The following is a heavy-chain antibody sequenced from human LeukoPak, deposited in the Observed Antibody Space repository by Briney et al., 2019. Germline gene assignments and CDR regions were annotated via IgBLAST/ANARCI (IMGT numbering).Heavy chain of an antibody. Sequence: PGGSLRLSCAASGFTFSSYAMSWVRRAPGKGLEWASAISSNGGGTFYADSVKGQFTISRDNSQNTLYLQMNSLRAEDTAIYYCAKHYGSGTYYNYLDYWGQGTLVTVSS. CDR3: AKHYGSGTYYNYLDY. V-gene: IGHV3-23*01. CDR2: ISSNGGGT. D-gene: IGHD3-10*01. J-gene: IGHJ4*02. CDR1: GFTFSSYA.